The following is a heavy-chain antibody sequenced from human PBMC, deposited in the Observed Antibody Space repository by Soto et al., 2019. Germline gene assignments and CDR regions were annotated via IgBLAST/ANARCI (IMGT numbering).Heavy chain of an antibody. Sequence: ASVKVSCKASGYTFTSYDISWVRQAPGQGLEWMGRVSAYNGNTNYAQKFQGRVTMTTDTSTSTAYMDLNSLRSDDTAVYYCARVRVIRGVIPSHFGLWGQGTQVTVSS. CDR1: GYTFTSYD. V-gene: IGHV1-18*04. CDR2: VSAYNGNT. D-gene: IGHD3-10*01. CDR3: ARVRVIRGVIPSHFGL. J-gene: IGHJ4*02.